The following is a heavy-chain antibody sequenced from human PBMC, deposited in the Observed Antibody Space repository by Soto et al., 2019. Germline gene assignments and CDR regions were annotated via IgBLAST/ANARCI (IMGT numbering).Heavy chain of an antibody. CDR2: ISWNSDKI. CDR3: KKEVVSAGVWFDP. CDR1: GFTFDDYA. D-gene: IGHD3-22*01. J-gene: IGHJ5*02. V-gene: IGHV3-9*01. Sequence: EVQLVESGGGLVQPGMSLRLSCAASGFTFDDYAMHWVRQAPGKGLEWVSGISWNSDKIDYADSVRGRFTISRDKAKNSLYQQMNSLRAEDTALYYWKKEVVSAGVWFDPWGQVTLGTGSS.